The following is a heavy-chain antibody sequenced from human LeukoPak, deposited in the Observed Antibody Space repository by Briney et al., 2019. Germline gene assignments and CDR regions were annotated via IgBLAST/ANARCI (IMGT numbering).Heavy chain of an antibody. Sequence: GGSLRLSCAASGFIFSNYGISWVPQAPGKGLEWVSAIGSSGSTTYYADSVKGRFTISRDNSKNTLYLQMNSLRAEDTAVYYCAKIVAGLDYWGQGSLVTVSS. CDR1: GFIFSNYG. J-gene: IGHJ4*02. CDR2: IGSSGSTT. V-gene: IGHV3-23*01. CDR3: AKIVAGLDY. D-gene: IGHD2-15*01.